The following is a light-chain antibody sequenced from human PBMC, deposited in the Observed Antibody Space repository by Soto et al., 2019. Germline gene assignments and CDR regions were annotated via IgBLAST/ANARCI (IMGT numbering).Light chain of an antibody. CDR1: SSDVGSYDL. V-gene: IGLV2-23*01. J-gene: IGLJ3*02. Sequence: QLVLTQPASVSGSPGQSITISCIGTSSDVGSYDLVSWYQQYPGKAPKLMIYEGSKRPSGVSYRFSGSKSGNTASLTIFGLQAEDEADYYCCAYTNSATLVFGGGTKLTVL. CDR3: CAYTNSATLV. CDR2: EGS.